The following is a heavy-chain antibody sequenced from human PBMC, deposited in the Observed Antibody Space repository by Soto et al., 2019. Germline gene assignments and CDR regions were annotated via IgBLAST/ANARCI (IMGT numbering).Heavy chain of an antibody. CDR1: GFTIDDYG. J-gene: IGHJ4*02. CDR2: INCNGGST. D-gene: IGHD2-2*01. Sequence: GGSLRLSCAASGFTIDDYGMSRIRQAPGKGLEWVSGINCNGGSTDYADSVKGRFTISRDNAKNSLYLQMNSLRAEDTAVYYCARDDLSGVPDAPPYWAQGTLVNGSS. V-gene: IGHV3-20*04. CDR3: ARDDLSGVPDAPPY.